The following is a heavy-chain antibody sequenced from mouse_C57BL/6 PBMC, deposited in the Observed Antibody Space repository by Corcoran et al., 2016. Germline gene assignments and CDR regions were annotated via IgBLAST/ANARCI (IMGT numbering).Heavy chain of an antibody. D-gene: IGHD6-1*01. CDR2: SFPGSGST. Sequence: QVQLQQSGPVLVKPGASEKISCKATCYTFTHYYINWLKRRPGQGLGWIGWSFPGSGSTYYNEKFKGKDTLTVDKSYSTAYMLLSSLTSEDSVVYFCASGPQYYYAMDYWGQGTSVTVSS. CDR3: ASGPQYYYAMDY. CDR1: CYTFTHYY. J-gene: IGHJ4*01. V-gene: IGHV1-75*01.